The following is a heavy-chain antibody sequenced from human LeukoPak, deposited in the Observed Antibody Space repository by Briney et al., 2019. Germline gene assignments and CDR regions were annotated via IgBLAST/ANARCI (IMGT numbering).Heavy chain of an antibody. D-gene: IGHD2-2*01. CDR2: ISWNSGSI. Sequence: PGRSLRLSCAASGFTFDDYAMHWVRQAPGKGLEWVSGISWNSGSIGYADSVKGRFTISRDNAKNSLYLQMNSLRAEDTALYYCAKGYCSSTSCPSDYWGQGTLSPSPQ. CDR3: AKGYCSSTSCPSDY. J-gene: IGHJ4*02. CDR1: GFTFDDYA. V-gene: IGHV3-9*01.